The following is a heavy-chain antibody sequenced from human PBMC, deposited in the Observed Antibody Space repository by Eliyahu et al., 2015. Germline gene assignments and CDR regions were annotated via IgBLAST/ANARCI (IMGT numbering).Heavy chain of an antibody. Sequence: EVQLLESGGGLVQPGGSLXXSCAXSXXPFSXSAMXWVRQAPGEGLEWVSAIGGGGGSTYYADSVKGRFTISRDNSKNTVYLQMNSLRAEDTAVYYCAKSKEYGYGPFDYWGQGTLVTVSS. D-gene: IGHD5-18*01. J-gene: IGHJ4*02. V-gene: IGHV3-23*01. CDR2: IGGGGGST. CDR1: XXPFSXSA. CDR3: AKSKEYGYGPFDY.